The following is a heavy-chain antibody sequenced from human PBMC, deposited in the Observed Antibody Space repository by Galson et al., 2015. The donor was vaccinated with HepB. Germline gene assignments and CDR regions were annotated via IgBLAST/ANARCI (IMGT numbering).Heavy chain of an antibody. J-gene: IGHJ4*02. Sequence: SIQVSCKASGGTFSSYASSWVRPAAGRGLEWMGGIIRILGIANYAQKFQGRVTITANKSNSTAYLQWSSLKAADTAMYYCAGGWHHFDYWGQGTLVSVSS. CDR3: AGGWHHFDY. D-gene: IGHD2-15*01. V-gene: IGHV1-69*10. CDR2: IIRILGIA. CDR1: GGTFSSYA.